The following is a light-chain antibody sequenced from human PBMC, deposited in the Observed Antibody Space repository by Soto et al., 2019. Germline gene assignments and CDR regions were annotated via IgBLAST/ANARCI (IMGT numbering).Light chain of an antibody. CDR1: QGISSH. Sequence: IQLTQSPSSLSAWVVDRVTVTCLASQGISSHLAWYQQKAEKAPKLLFDAASTSQGGVPSRFGGGGSGTEFPLTISSLQADDVATYCCQQYNCYSWTFGEGTKVDIK. V-gene: IGKV1-9*01. J-gene: IGKJ1*01. CDR2: AAS. CDR3: QQYNCYSWT.